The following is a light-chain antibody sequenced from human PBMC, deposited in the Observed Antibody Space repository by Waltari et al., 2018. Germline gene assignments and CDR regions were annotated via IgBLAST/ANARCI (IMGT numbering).Light chain of an antibody. CDR2: DAS. J-gene: IGKJ5*01. CDR1: QGISSA. V-gene: IGKV1-13*02. Sequence: AIQLTQSPSSLSASVGDRVTITCRASQGISSALAWYHQKSGKAPKLLIYDASSLERGVPSRFSGSGSGTDFTLTISSLQPEDFATYYCQQFKSYPITFGQGTRLEIK. CDR3: QQFKSYPIT.